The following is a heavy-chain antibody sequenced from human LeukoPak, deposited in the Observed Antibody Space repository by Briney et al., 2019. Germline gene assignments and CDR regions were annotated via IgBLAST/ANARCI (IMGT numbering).Heavy chain of an antibody. J-gene: IGHJ6*02. V-gene: IGHV3-23*01. CDR2: ISDSGGTT. CDR3: VRYTIYYFGMDV. CDR1: GFTFSTYA. Sequence: GGSLRLSCAASGFTFSTYAMSWVRQAPGKGLEWVSTISDSGGTTYYAESVEGRFTISRDNSKNTLYLHMNSLRAEDTALYYCVRYTIYYFGMDVWGQGTTVTVSS. D-gene: IGHD1-14*01.